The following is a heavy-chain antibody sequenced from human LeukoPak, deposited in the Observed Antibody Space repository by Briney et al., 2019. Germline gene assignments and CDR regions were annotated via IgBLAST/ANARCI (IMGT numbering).Heavy chain of an antibody. V-gene: IGHV3-23*01. CDR1: GFTFSSYA. CDR2: NSGNGGST. J-gene: IGHJ4*02. Sequence: GGSLRLSCAASGFTFSSYAMIWVRQAPGKGLEWVSANSGNGGSTYYTDPAKRRFTIPGHNSKNTLYLQTNSLRAEYTAVYYCAKDRWCGESGADWGQGTLVTVSS. D-gene: IGHD3-10*01. CDR3: AKDRWCGESGAD.